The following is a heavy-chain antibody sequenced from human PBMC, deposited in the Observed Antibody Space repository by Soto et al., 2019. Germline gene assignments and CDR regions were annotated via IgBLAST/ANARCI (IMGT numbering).Heavy chain of an antibody. CDR1: GFTSSNAW. D-gene: IGHD2-21*02. CDR2: IKSKTDGGTT. CDR3: TTDRASGDTYYYGMDV. J-gene: IGHJ6*02. Sequence: GGSLRLSCAASGFTSSNAWMSWVRQAPGKGLEWVGRIKSKTDGGTTDYAAPVKGRFTISRDDSKNTLYLQMNSLKTEDTAVYYCTTDRASGDTYYYGMDVWGQGTTVTVS. V-gene: IGHV3-15*01.